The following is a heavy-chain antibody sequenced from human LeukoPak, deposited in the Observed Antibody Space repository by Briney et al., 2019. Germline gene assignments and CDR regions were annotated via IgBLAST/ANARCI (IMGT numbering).Heavy chain of an antibody. CDR3: ARSRAATAYCSGGSCYAFDY. V-gene: IGHV1-46*01. J-gene: IGHJ4*02. CDR1: GYTFTSDY. D-gene: IGHD2-15*01. Sequence: ASVKVSCKASGYTFTSDYLHWVRQAPGQGLEWMGIINPSGGGTSYAQKFQGRVTMTRDTSTSTVYMELSSLSSEDTAVYYCARSRAATAYCSGGSCYAFDYWGQVTLVTVSS. CDR2: INPSGGGT.